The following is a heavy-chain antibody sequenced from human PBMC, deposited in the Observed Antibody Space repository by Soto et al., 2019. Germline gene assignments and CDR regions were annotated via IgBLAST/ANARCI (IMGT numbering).Heavy chain of an antibody. CDR3: ARHRTQNSGSYSPVNY. J-gene: IGHJ4*02. Sequence: PSETLSLTCTVSGGSISSSSYYWGWIRQPPGKGLEWIGSIYYSGSTYYNPSLKSRVTISVDTSKNQFSLKLSSVTAADTAVYYCARHRTQNSGSYSPVNYWGQGTLVTVSS. V-gene: IGHV4-39*01. CDR1: GGSISSSSYY. CDR2: IYYSGST. D-gene: IGHD1-26*01.